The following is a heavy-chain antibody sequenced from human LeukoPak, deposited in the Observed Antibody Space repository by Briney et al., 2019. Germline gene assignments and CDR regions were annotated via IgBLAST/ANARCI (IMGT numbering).Heavy chain of an antibody. Sequence: ASVKVSCKASGFTFTIYGISWVRQAPGQGLEWMGWISAYNGKTNYEQKFPGRVTMTTDTSTSTAYMDLRSLRSDDTAVYYCARGGALTSFDSWGQGTLITVSS. CDR3: ARGGALTSFDS. CDR2: ISAYNGKT. D-gene: IGHD1-26*01. CDR1: GFTFTIYG. J-gene: IGHJ4*02. V-gene: IGHV1-18*01.